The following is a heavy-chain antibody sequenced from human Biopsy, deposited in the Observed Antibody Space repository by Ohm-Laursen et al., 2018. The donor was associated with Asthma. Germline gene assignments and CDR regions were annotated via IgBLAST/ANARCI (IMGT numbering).Heavy chain of an antibody. CDR1: GGTFSNFA. V-gene: IGHV1-69*13. D-gene: IGHD6-19*01. Sequence: ASVKVSCKAPGGTFSNFAISWVRQAPGQGLEWLGGIMTVFGATNYAQKFQGRVTVTADESTSTAYMEVTSLRSEDTAIYYCARCQVGYSSGWSLLLKKIYYSGMDVWGQGTAVTVSS. CDR3: ARCQVGYSSGWSLLLKKIYYSGMDV. CDR2: IMTVFGAT. J-gene: IGHJ6*02.